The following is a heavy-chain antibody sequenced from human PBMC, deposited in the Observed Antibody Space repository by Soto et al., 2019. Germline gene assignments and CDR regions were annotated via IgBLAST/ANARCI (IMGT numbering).Heavy chain of an antibody. D-gene: IGHD4-17*01. CDR2: IYYSGST. Sequence: SETLSLTCTVSGGSISSYYWSWIRQPPGKGLEWIGYIYYSGSTNYNPSLKSRVTISVDTSKNQFSLKLSSVTAADTAVYYCARDSSVYGGPFDYWGQGTLVTVSS. V-gene: IGHV4-59*01. CDR3: ARDSSVYGGPFDY. J-gene: IGHJ4*02. CDR1: GGSISSYY.